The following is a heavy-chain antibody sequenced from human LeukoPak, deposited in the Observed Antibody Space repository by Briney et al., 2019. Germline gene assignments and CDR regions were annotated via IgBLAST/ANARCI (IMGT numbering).Heavy chain of an antibody. CDR2: NIPIFGTA. D-gene: IGHD3-3*01. CDR3: ARGGDVLRFLESPTLDY. J-gene: IGHJ4*02. V-gene: IGHV1-69*13. CDR1: GGTFSSYA. Sequence: ASVKVSCKASGGTFSSYAISWVRQAPGQGLEWMGGNIPIFGTANYAQKFQGRVTITADESTSTAYMELSSLRSEDTAVYYCARGGDVLRFLESPTLDYWGQGTLVTVSS.